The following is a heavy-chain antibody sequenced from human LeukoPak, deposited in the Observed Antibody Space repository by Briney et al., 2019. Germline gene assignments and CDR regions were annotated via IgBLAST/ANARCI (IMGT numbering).Heavy chain of an antibody. D-gene: IGHD3-22*01. CDR2: ISSSSTYI. CDR3: ATNYYDSSGPIYYYYYYGMDV. J-gene: IGHJ6*02. V-gene: IGHV3-21*01. Sequence: GGSLRLSCAASGFTFSSYSMNWVRQAPGKGLEWVSSISSSSTYIYYADSVKGRFTVSRDNAKNSLYLQMNSLRAEDTAVYYCATNYYDSSGPIYYYYYYGMDVWGQGTTVTVSS. CDR1: GFTFSSYS.